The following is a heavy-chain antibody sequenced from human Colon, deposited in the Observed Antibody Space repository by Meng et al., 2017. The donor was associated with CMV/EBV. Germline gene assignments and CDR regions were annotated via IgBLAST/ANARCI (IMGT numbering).Heavy chain of an antibody. Sequence: GSLRLSCVVYGGSFSNYYWSWIRQAPGKGLEWIGEINDSGSTIYNPPLKSRVIISLDTSKNQFSLKLSSVTAADTAFYYCARGRAERLLWEDWLDPWGQGTLVTVSS. CDR1: GGSFSNYY. D-gene: IGHD1-26*01. J-gene: IGHJ5*02. V-gene: IGHV4-34*01. CDR3: ARGRAERLLWEDWLDP. CDR2: INDSGST.